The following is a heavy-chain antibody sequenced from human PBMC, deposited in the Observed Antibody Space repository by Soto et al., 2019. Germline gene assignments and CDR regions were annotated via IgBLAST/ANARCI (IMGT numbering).Heavy chain of an antibody. CDR1: GGSFSGYY. D-gene: IGHD6-19*01. CDR3: AREDPRGSGWYHWFDP. V-gene: IGHV4-34*01. Sequence: SETLSLTCAVYGGSFSGYYWSWIRQPPGKGLEWIGEINHSGSTNYNPSLKSRVTISVDTSASTAYMELSSLTSEDTAVYYCAREDPRGSGWYHWFDPWGQGTLVTVSS. CDR2: INHSGST. J-gene: IGHJ5*02.